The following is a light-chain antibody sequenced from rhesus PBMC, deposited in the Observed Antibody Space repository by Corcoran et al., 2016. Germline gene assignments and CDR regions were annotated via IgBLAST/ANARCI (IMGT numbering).Light chain of an antibody. J-gene: IGKJ1*01. V-gene: IGKV1-22*01. Sequence: DIQMTQSPSSLSASVGDTVTITCRASQGISSWLAWYQQKPGKAPKLLVYKAFSLQSGVPSRCSGSGSGTDFTLTISSLQSEDFATYYCQQYSSRPWTFGQGTKVEIK. CDR2: KAF. CDR3: QQYSSRPWT. CDR1: QGISSW.